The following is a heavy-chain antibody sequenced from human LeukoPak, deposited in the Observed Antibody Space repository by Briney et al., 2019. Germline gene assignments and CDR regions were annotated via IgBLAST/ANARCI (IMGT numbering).Heavy chain of an antibody. D-gene: IGHD1-14*01. CDR1: GFTFSSCD. J-gene: IGHJ3*02. CDR2: IGTAGDT. Sequence: GGSLRLSCAASGFTFSSCDMHWVRQGTGKGLEWVSGIGTAGDTYYPGSVKGRFTISRANAKNSFFLQMNSLRAGDTAVYYCARTRKAFDIWGQGTMVTVSS. CDR3: ARTRKAFDI. V-gene: IGHV3-13*01.